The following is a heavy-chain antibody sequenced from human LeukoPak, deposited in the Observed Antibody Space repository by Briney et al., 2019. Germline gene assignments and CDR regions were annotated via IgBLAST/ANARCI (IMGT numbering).Heavy chain of an antibody. CDR3: SVWFGELSH. CDR1: GYTFTDYN. D-gene: IGHD3-10*01. V-gene: IGHV1-2*02. Sequence: GASVKVSCKTSGYTFTDYNIHWVRQAPGQGLEWMGCISPNSGGTNYAQRFQGMVTMTRDTSISTAYMDLSSLKSDDTATYYCSVWFGELSHWGQGTLVTVSS. CDR2: ISPNSGGT. J-gene: IGHJ4*02.